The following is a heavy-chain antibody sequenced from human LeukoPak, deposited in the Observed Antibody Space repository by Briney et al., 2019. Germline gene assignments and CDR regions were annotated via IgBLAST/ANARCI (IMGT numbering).Heavy chain of an antibody. CDR1: GGSFSGYY. CDR2: INHSGST. J-gene: IGHJ4*02. Sequence: SETLPLTCAVYGGSFSGYYWSWIRQPPGKGLEWIGEINHSGSTNYNPSLKSRVTISVDTSKNQFSLKLSSVTAADTAVYYCARGSGYGSSYWGQGTLVTVSS. D-gene: IGHD3-10*01. CDR3: ARGSGYGSSY. V-gene: IGHV4-34*01.